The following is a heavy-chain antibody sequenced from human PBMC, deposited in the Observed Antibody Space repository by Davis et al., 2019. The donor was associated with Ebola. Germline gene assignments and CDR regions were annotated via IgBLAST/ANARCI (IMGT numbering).Heavy chain of an antibody. CDR2: IYTSGST. CDR1: GGSISSGSYY. J-gene: IGHJ4*02. CDR3: ARDQYYFDY. V-gene: IGHV4-61*09. Sequence: PSETLSLTCTVSGGSISSGSYYWSWIRQPAGKGLEWIGHIYTSGSTNYNPSLKSRVTISVDTSKNQFSLKLSSVTAADTAVYYCARDQYYFDYWGQGTLVTVSS.